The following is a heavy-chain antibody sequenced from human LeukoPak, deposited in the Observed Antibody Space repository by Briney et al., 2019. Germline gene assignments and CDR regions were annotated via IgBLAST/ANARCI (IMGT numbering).Heavy chain of an antibody. CDR1: GYTFTSYY. CDR2: INPSGGST. CDR3: ARDVRPGRYYYGSGSSEPFDY. Sequence: ASVKVSCKASGYTFTSYYMHWVRQAPGQGLEWMGIINPSGGSTSYAQKFQGRVTMTRDTSTSTVYMELSSLRSEDTAVYYCARDVRPGRYYYGSGSSEPFDYWGQGTLVTVSS. J-gene: IGHJ4*02. V-gene: IGHV1-46*01. D-gene: IGHD3-10*01.